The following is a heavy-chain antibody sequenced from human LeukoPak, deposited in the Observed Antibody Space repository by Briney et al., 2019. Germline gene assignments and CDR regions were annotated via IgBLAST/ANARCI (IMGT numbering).Heavy chain of an antibody. CDR2: IYSGGST. Sequence: GGSLRLSCAASGFTVSSNYMSWVRQAPGKGLEWVSVIYSGGSTYYADSVKGRFTISRDNSKNTLYLQMNSLRAEDTAVYYCAKDLEYSYQNYFDYWGQGTLVTVSS. D-gene: IGHD5-18*01. V-gene: IGHV3-66*01. CDR1: GFTVSSNY. J-gene: IGHJ4*02. CDR3: AKDLEYSYQNYFDY.